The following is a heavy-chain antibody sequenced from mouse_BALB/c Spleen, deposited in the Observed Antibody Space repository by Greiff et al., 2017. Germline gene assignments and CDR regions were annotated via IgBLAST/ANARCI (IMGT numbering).Heavy chain of an antibody. D-gene: IGHD2-4*01. CDR3: TPTMITTDYAMDY. J-gene: IGHJ4*01. Sequence: EVQLQQSGTMLARPGASVKMSCKASGYTFTSYWMHWVKQRPGQGLEWIGAIYPGNSDTSYNQKFKGKAKLTAVTSTSTAYMELSSLTNEDSAVYYCTPTMITTDYAMDYWGQGTSVTVSS. CDR1: GYTFTSYW. CDR2: IYPGNSDT. V-gene: IGHV1-5*01.